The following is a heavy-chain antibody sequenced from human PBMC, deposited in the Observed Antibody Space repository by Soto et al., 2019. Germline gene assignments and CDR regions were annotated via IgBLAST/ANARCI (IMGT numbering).Heavy chain of an antibody. D-gene: IGHD2-15*01. V-gene: IGHV3-30-3*01. J-gene: IGHJ4*02. CDR2: ISYDGNNK. Sequence: QVQLVESGGGVVQPGRSLRLSCAASGFTYSTYTMHWVRQAPGKGLEWVAVISYDGNNKFYADSVKGRFTISRDSTKQTLLLQMNSLRSDDTSMYYCARDGVSSTEDTLNSGTYFGYWGQGALVTVSS. CDR3: ARDGVSSTEDTLNSGTYFGY. CDR1: GFTYSTYT.